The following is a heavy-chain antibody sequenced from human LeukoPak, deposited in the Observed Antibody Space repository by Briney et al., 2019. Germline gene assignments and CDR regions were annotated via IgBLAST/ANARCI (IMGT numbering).Heavy chain of an antibody. CDR2: ISGDGGST. CDR1: GFTFDDYA. D-gene: IGHD3-22*01. CDR3: AKDSSGYLYVFQH. V-gene: IGHV3-43*02. Sequence: GVPLRLSCAASGFTFDDYAMHWVRQAPGKGLEWVSLISGDGGSTYYGDSVKRRFTISRDNSKNSLYLQMNTQGTEDTALYYCAKDSSGYLYVFQHWGPGTLVTVSS. J-gene: IGHJ1*01.